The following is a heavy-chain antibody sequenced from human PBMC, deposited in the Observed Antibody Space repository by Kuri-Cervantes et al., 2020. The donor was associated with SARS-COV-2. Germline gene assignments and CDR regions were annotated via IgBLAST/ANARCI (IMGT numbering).Heavy chain of an antibody. V-gene: IGHV4-39*07. J-gene: IGHJ4*02. Sequence: ESLKISCTVSGGSISSSSYYWGWIRQPPGKGLEWIGSIYYSGSTYYNPSLKSRVTISVDTSKNQFSLKLSSVTAADTAVYYCAREGGHSSGWMSHFDYWGQGTLVTVSS. CDR3: AREGGHSSGWMSHFDY. D-gene: IGHD6-19*01. CDR1: GGSISSSSYY. CDR2: IYYSGST.